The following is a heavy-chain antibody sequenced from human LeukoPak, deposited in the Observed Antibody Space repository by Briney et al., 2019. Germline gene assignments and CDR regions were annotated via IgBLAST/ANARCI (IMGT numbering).Heavy chain of an antibody. J-gene: IGHJ4*02. CDR2: IYYSGST. CDR3: ARTLKFGQFDY. CDR1: GGSFSSGGYS. Sequence: PSETLSLTCAVSGGSFSSGGYSWSWIRQPPGKGLEWIAYIYYSGSTYYNPSLKSRLTISVDTSKNQFSLKLSSVTAADTAVYYCARTLKFGQFDYWGQGTLVTVSS. V-gene: IGHV4-30-4*07. D-gene: IGHD3-16*01.